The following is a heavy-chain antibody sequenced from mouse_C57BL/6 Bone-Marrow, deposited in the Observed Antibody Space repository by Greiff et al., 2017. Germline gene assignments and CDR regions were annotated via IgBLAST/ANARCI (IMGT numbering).Heavy chain of an antibody. CDR2: IYPRSGNT. CDR3: ARNYYYDSSFFDY. Sequence: VQLQQSGAELARPGASVKLSCKASGYTFTSYGISWVKQRTGQGLEWIGEIYPRSGNTYYNEKFKGKATLTADQSTSTAYMVLRSLTSEDSAVYVGARNYYYDSSFFDYWGQGTTLTVSS. CDR1: GYTFTSYG. J-gene: IGHJ2*01. D-gene: IGHD1-1*01. V-gene: IGHV1-81*01.